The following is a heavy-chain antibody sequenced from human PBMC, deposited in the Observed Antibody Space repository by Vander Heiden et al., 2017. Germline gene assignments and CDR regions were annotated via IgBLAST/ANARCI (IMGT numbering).Heavy chain of an antibody. V-gene: IGHV1-69*01. Sequence: QVQLVQSGAEVKKPGSSVKVSCKASGGTFSSYAISWVRQAPGQGLEWMGGIIPIFGTANDAQKFQGRVTMTADESTSTAYMELSSLRSEDTAVYYCARASYYYDSSGYYKDLDYFDYWGQGTLVTVSS. CDR2: IIPIFGTA. CDR3: ARASYYYDSSGYYKDLDYFDY. J-gene: IGHJ4*02. CDR1: GGTFSSYA. D-gene: IGHD3-22*01.